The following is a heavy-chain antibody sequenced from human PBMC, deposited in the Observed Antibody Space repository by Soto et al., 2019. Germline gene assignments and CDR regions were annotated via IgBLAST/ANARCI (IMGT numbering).Heavy chain of an antibody. J-gene: IGHJ4*02. CDR1: GHTLINYY. CDR3: AINYYDSSGYLY. D-gene: IGHD3-22*01. Sequence: VASVKVSCKTSGHTLINYYMHWVRQAPGQGLDWLGKIDPSGNGTSYAERFQGRITLTSDTSTKTVYVELSSLRSEDTAFYYCAINYYDSSGYLYWGQGTLVTVSS. CDR2: IDPSGNGT. V-gene: IGHV1-46*01.